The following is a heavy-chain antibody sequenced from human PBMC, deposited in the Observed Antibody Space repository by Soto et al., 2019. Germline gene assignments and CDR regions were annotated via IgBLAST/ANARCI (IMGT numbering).Heavy chain of an antibody. CDR3: TIGSWSGEVFDI. D-gene: IGHD2-21*01. J-gene: IGHJ3*02. Sequence: QVLLVQSGAEVKEPGASVRVSCKASGHSGHHMHWVRQAPGQGLEWMGIITPSGDATDIAQRFQGRVTLTRDTSTSTVYMELSSLRSEDTALYYCTIGSWSGEVFDIWGQGTMVTVSS. CDR1: GHSGHH. V-gene: IGHV1-46*01. CDR2: ITPSGDAT.